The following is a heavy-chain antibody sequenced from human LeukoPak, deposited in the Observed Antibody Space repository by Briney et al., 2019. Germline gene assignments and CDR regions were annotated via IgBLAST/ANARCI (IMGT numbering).Heavy chain of an antibody. D-gene: IGHD3-10*01. Sequence: SETLSLTCTVSGGSISSYYWSWIRQPPGKGLEWIGCIYYSGSTNYKPSLKSRVTISLDTSKNQFSLRLSSVTAADTAVYYCASAGGDYYGSGSYYTFDYWGQGTLVTVSS. CDR1: GGSISSYY. J-gene: IGHJ4*02. CDR2: IYYSGST. V-gene: IGHV4-59*01. CDR3: ASAGGDYYGSGSYYTFDY.